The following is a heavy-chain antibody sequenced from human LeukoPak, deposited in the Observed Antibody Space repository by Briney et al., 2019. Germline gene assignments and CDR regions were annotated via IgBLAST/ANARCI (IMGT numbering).Heavy chain of an antibody. D-gene: IGHD3-3*01. J-gene: IGHJ6*03. CDR1: GCSISSYY. CDR2: IYTSGST. V-gene: IGHV4-4*07. CDR3: ARVSFGYYDFWSGSLDIYYYMDV. Sequence: PSETLSLTCTVSGCSISSYYWSWIRQPAGKGLEWIGRIYTSGSTNYNPSLKSRVTMSVDTSKNQFSLKLSSVTAADTAVYYCARVSFGYYDFWSGSLDIYYYMDVWGKGTTVTVSS.